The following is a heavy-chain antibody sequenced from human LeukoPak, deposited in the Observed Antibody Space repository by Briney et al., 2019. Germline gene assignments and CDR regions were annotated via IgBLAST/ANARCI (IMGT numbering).Heavy chain of an antibody. D-gene: IGHD3-10*01. CDR3: ARGGYYYGSGSYLDY. V-gene: IGHV4-59*01. J-gene: IGHJ4*02. CDR2: IYYSGST. CDR1: GGSISSYY. Sequence: SETLSLTCTVSGGSISSYYWGWIRQPPGKGLEWIGYIYYSGSTNYNPPLKSRVTISVDTSKNQFSLKLSSVTAADTAVYYCARGGYYYGSGSYLDYWGQGTLVTVSS.